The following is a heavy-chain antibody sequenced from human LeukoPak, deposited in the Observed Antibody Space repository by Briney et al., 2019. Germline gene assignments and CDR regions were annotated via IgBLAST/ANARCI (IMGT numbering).Heavy chain of an antibody. CDR2: IYYSGST. J-gene: IGHJ4*02. CDR1: GGSISSYY. Sequence: SETLSLTCTVSGGSISSYYWSWIRQPPGKGLEWIGYIYYSGSTNYNPSLKSRVTISVDTSKNQFSLKLSSVTAADTAVYYCARVLGFGELYFDYWGQGALVTVSS. CDR3: ARVLGFGELYFDY. D-gene: IGHD3-10*01. V-gene: IGHV4-59*01.